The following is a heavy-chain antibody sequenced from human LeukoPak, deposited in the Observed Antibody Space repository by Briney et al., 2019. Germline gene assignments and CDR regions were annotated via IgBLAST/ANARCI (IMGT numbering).Heavy chain of an antibody. Sequence: SETLSFTCAVYGGSFSGYYWSWIRQPPGKGLEWIGEINHSGGTNYNPSLKSRVTISVDTSKNQFSLKLSSVTAADTAVYYCARDGPLPRGSSSGGDGGLPPPGDYYYYGMDVWGQGTTVTVSS. CDR2: INHSGGT. J-gene: IGHJ6*02. CDR1: GGSFSGYY. V-gene: IGHV4-34*01. D-gene: IGHD6-6*01. CDR3: ARDGPLPRGSSSGGDGGLPPPGDYYYYGMDV.